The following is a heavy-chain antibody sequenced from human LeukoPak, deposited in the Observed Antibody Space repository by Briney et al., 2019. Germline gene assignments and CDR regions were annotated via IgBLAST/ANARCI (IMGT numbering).Heavy chain of an antibody. J-gene: IGHJ5*02. D-gene: IGHD3-9*01. CDR2: INPNLGAT. V-gene: IGHV1-8*02. CDR3: ATNVFTNYDILTGYSP. CDR1: GYTFSTYD. Sequence: RASVKVSCKASGYTFSTYDLNWVRQATGQGLEWMGWINPNLGATDYAQKFQGRVTMTEDTSTDTAYMELSSLRSDDTAVYYCATNVFTNYDILTGYSPWGQGTLVTVSS.